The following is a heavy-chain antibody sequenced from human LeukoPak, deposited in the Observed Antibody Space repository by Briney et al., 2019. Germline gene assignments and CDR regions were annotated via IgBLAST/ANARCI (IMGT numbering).Heavy chain of an antibody. CDR3: AKEGKRITMIVVVITGYFDY. CDR1: GFTFSSYG. CDR2: ISGSGGST. V-gene: IGHV3-23*01. D-gene: IGHD3-22*01. J-gene: IGHJ4*02. Sequence: GGSLRLSCAASGFTFSSYGMSWVRQAPGKGLEWVSAISGSGGSTYYADSVKGRFTISRDNSKNMLYLQMNSLRAEDTAVYYCAKEGKRITMIVVVITGYFDYWGQGTLVTVSS.